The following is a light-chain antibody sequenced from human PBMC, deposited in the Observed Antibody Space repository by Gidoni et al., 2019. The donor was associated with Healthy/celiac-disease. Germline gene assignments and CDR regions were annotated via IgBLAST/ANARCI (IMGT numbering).Light chain of an antibody. CDR3: QQYGSSPRVT. J-gene: IGKJ5*01. CDR1: QSVSSSY. V-gene: IGKV3-20*01. Sequence: DIVLTQSPGPLSLSPGERATLSCRASQSVSSSYLAWYQQKPGQAPRLLIYGASSRATGIPDRFSGSGSGTDFTLTISRLEPEDFAVYYCQQYGSSPRVTFGQGTRLEIK. CDR2: GAS.